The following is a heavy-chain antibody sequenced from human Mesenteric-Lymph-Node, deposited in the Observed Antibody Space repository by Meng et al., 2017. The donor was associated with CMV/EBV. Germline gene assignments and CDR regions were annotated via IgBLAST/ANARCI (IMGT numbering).Heavy chain of an antibody. D-gene: IGHD6-13*01. J-gene: IGHJ4*02. V-gene: IGHV2-5*02. CDR1: GFSLSTSGVG. CDR2: IYWDDDK. CDR3: AHSSGIAAAGPFYFDY. Sequence: QITLKESGPTLVKPTQTLTLTCTFSGFSLSTSGVGVGWIRQPPGKALEWLALIYWDDDKRYSPSLKSRLTIAKDTSKKQVVLTMTNMDPVGTATYYCAHSSGIAAAGPFYFDYWGQGTLVTVSS.